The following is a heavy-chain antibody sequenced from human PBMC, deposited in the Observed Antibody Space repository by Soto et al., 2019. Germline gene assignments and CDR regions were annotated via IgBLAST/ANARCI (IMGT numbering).Heavy chain of an antibody. Sequence: LRLSCVASGFFFKNYEMNLVRQAPLKGLEWISYISNSGNTIYVADSMRGRFTISRDNAKNSLFLQMNSLRADDTAVYYCARDIDNRDYYYGLDVWGQGTTVTVSS. CDR3: ARDIDNRDYYYGLDV. J-gene: IGHJ6*02. V-gene: IGHV3-48*03. CDR2: ISNSGNTI. D-gene: IGHD1-20*01. CDR1: GFFFKNYE.